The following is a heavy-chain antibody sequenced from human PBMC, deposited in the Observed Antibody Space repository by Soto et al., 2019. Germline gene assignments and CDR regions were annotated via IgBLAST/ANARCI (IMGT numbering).Heavy chain of an antibody. V-gene: IGHV1-2*02. CDR3: ARGGPVVGTDTTHSFAY. J-gene: IGHJ4*02. D-gene: IGHD1-26*01. CDR1: GYTFTGYY. Sequence: GASVKVSCKASGYTFTGYYMHWVRQAPGQGLEWMGWINPNSGRTDCAQKFQDRVTLTRDTSFSTAFMDLSRLRSDDTAVYYCARGGPVVGTDTTHSFAYWGQGALVTVSS. CDR2: INPNSGRT.